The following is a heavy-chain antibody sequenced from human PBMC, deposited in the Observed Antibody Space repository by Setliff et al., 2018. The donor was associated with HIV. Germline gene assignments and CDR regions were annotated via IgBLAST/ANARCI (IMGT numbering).Heavy chain of an antibody. CDR2: ISGSGSST. D-gene: IGHD6-6*01. J-gene: IGHJ4*02. CDR1: GFTFSTYT. V-gene: IGHV3-23*01. CDR3: AISTRPY. Sequence: GGSLRLSCAASGFTFSTYTMNWVRQAPGKGLEWVSAISGSGSSTYYADSVKGRFTISRDNSKNTLYLQMNSLRAEDTAVYYCAISTRPYWGQGTLVTVSS.